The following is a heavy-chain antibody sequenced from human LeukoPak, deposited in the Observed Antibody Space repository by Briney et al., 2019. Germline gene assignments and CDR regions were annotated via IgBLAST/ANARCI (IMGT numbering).Heavy chain of an antibody. V-gene: IGHV4-59*01. CDR2: IYDSGST. CDR3: ARDVGSGSGSSWFDP. Sequence: SDTLSLTCTVSGGSINSYYWNWIRQPPGKGLEWIGYIYDSGSTNYNPSLKSRVTISVDTSKNQFSLKLSSVTAADTAVYYCARDVGSGSGSSWFDPWGQGTLVTVSS. CDR1: GGSINSYY. J-gene: IGHJ5*02. D-gene: IGHD3-10*01.